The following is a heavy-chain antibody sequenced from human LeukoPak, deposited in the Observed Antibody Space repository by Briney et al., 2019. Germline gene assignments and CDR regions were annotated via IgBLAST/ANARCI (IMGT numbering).Heavy chain of an antibody. V-gene: IGHV4-59*01. CDR3: ERDGLPSGFGGYYYYGMDV. CDR2: IYYGGGT. J-gene: IGHJ6*02. CDR1: GGSISTYY. Sequence: PSETLSLTCTVSGGSISTYYWSWIRHPPGKGLEWSGYIYYGGGTNSNTSPKCRVTISVDMSKNQFSLKLSSVTAADTAVYYCERDGLPSGFGGYYYYGMDVWGQGTTVTVSS. D-gene: IGHD3-10*01.